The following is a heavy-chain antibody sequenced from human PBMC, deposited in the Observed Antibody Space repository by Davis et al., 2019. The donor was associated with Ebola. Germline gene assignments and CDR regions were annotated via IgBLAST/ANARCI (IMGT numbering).Heavy chain of an antibody. D-gene: IGHD4-17*01. CDR2: INPNSGGT. Sequence: ASVKVSCKASGYTFTGYYMHWVRQAPGQGLEWMGWINPNSGGTNYAQKFQGRVTMTKDTSISTAYMEPSRLRSDDTAVYYCARVGTTVTTFDYWGQGTLVTVSS. CDR3: ARVGTTVTTFDY. J-gene: IGHJ4*02. CDR1: GYTFTGYY. V-gene: IGHV1-2*02.